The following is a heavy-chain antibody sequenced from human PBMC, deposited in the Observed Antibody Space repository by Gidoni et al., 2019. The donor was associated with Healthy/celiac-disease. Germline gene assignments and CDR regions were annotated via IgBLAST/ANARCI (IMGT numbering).Heavy chain of an antibody. V-gene: IGHV3-48*03. CDR1: GFTFSSYE. D-gene: IGHD3-10*01. CDR3: ARDKVGTMAYPFDY. Sequence: EVQLVESGGGLVQPGGSLRLSCAASGFTFSSYEMNWVRQAPGKGLGWVSYISRSGSTIYYADSVKGRFTISRDNAKNSLYLQMNSLRAEDTAVYYCARDKVGTMAYPFDYWGQGTLVTVSS. J-gene: IGHJ4*02. CDR2: ISRSGSTI.